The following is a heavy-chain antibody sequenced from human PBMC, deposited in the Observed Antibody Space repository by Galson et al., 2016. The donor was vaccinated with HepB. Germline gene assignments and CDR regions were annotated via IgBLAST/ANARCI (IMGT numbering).Heavy chain of an antibody. Sequence: SLRLSCAASGFTVSTNYMSWVRQAPGKGLEWVSVIYSGGSTYYADSVKGRFTISRDNAKNSLHLQMNSLRAEDTAMYYCAREGAGGFDLWGQGTMVTVSS. J-gene: IGHJ3*01. CDR3: AREGAGGFDL. CDR1: GFTVSTNY. CDR2: IYSGGST. V-gene: IGHV3-53*01. D-gene: IGHD4-23*01.